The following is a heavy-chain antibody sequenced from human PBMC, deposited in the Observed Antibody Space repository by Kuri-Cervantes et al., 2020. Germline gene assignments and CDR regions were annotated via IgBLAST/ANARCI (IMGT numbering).Heavy chain of an antibody. CDR2: ISGSGGST. CDR3: ANPTLTIKGGMDV. Sequence: GECRSSHCAASGFTVSSNYMSWVRQAPGKGREWVSAISGSGGSTYYADAVKGRFTISRDNSKNTLYLQMNSLRAEDTAVYYCANPTLTIKGGMDVWGQGTTVTVSS. CDR1: GFTVSSNY. J-gene: IGHJ6*02. D-gene: IGHD3-9*01. V-gene: IGHV3-23*01.